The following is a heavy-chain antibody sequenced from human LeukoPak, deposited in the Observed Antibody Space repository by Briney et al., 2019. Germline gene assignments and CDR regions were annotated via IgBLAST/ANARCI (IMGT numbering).Heavy chain of an antibody. CDR3: AAATTGTTFFDY. CDR1: GYTFSGYY. D-gene: IGHD1-1*01. CDR2: INSDSGAT. Sequence: ASVKVSSKASGYTFSGYYMFWVRQAPGQGLEWMGWINSDSGATNYAQKFQGRVTMTRDTSISTAYMELSSLRSDDTGVYYCAAATTGTTFFDYWGQGTLVTVSS. J-gene: IGHJ4*02. V-gene: IGHV1-2*02.